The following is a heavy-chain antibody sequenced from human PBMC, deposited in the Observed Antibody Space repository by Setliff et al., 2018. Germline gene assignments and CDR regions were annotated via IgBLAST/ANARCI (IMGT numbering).Heavy chain of an antibody. CDR1: GITISNNF. Sequence: GGSLSLSCVVSGITISNNFWSWVRQAPGKGLEWVSIIFNDGSTYYPDSVKGRFTISRDISTSTLYLHMNSLRAEDTAVYYCARDRGGTNPWFDPWGQGTLVTVSS. CDR2: IFNDGST. D-gene: IGHD3-10*01. CDR3: ARDRGGTNPWFDP. J-gene: IGHJ5*02. V-gene: IGHV3-53*01.